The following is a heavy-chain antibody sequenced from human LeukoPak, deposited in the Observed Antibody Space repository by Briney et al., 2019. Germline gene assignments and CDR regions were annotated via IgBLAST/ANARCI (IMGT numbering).Heavy chain of an antibody. Sequence: GGSLRLSCAASGFTFSSYWMSWVRQAPGKGLEWVANIKQDGSEKYYVDSVKGRFTISRDSAKNSLYLQMNSLRAEDTAVYYCAKDSGEALGYFDYWGQGTLVTVSS. CDR2: IKQDGSEK. D-gene: IGHD4-17*01. V-gene: IGHV3-7*01. CDR1: GFTFSSYW. J-gene: IGHJ4*02. CDR3: AKDSGEALGYFDY.